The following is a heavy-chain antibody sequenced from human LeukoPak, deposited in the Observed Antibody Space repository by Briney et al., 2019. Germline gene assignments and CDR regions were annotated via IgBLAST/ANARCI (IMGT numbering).Heavy chain of an antibody. CDR3: ARVSSIAAAGDYYYYYMDV. CDR1: GGSISSYY. V-gene: IGHV4-4*07. J-gene: IGHJ6*03. CDR2: IYTSGST. Sequence: PSETLSLTRTVSGGSISSYYWSWIRQPAGKGLEWIGRIYTSGSTNYNPSLKSRVTMSVDTSKNQFSLKLSSVTAADTAVYYCARVSSIAAAGDYYYYYMDVWGKGTTVTVSS. D-gene: IGHD6-13*01.